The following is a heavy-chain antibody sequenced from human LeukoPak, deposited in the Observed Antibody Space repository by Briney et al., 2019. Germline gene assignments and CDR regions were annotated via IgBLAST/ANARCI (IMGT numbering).Heavy chain of an antibody. CDR1: GFTFSSYN. Sequence: PGGSLRLSCAASGFTFSSYNMNWVRQAPGKGLEWVSSITSSSNYIYYADSVKGRFTISRDNAKNSLYLQMNSLRAEDTTVYYCARDCWDYGSGSYCGINYWGQGTLVTVSS. J-gene: IGHJ4*02. D-gene: IGHD3-10*01. CDR3: ARDCWDYGSGSYCGINY. V-gene: IGHV3-21*03. CDR2: ITSSSNYI.